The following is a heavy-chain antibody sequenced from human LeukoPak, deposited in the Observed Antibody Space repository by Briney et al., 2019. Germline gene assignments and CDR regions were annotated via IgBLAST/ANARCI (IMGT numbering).Heavy chain of an antibody. J-gene: IGHJ4*02. Sequence: PSETLSLTCTVSGGSISSSSYYWGWIRQPPGKGLEWIGSIYYSGSTYYNPSLKSRVTISVDTSKNQFSLKLSSVTAADTAVYYCARGPPHHYYGSGSYLDYWGQGTLVTVSS. CDR3: ARGPPHHYYGSGSYLDY. D-gene: IGHD3-10*01. CDR2: IYYSGST. CDR1: GGSISSSSYY. V-gene: IGHV4-39*07.